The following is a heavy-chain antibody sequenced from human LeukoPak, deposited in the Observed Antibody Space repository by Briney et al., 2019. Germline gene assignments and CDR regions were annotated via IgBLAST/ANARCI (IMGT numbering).Heavy chain of an antibody. CDR3: ARVSRSYNWNAESLDY. V-gene: IGHV3-30*01. D-gene: IGHD1-20*01. J-gene: IGHJ4*02. CDR2: ISYDGSNK. Sequence: GGSLRLSCAASGFTFSSYAMHWVRQAPGKGLEWVAVISYDGSNKYYADSVKGRFTISRDNSKNTLYLQMNSLRAEDTAVYYCARVSRSYNWNAESLDYWGQGTLVTVSS. CDR1: GFTFSSYA.